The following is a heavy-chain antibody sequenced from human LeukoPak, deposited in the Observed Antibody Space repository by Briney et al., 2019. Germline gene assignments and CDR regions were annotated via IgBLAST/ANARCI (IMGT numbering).Heavy chain of an antibody. V-gene: IGHV4-39*07. D-gene: IGHD2-15*01. CDR3: ARALGYCSGGSCLGGWFDP. CDR1: GGSISSSSYY. J-gene: IGHJ5*02. CDR2: IYYSGSA. Sequence: SETLSLTCTVSGGSISSSSYYWGWIRQPPGKGLEWIGSIYYSGSAYYNPSLKSRVTISVDTSKNQFSLKLSSVTAADTAVYYCARALGYCSGGSCLGGWFDPWGQGTLVTVSS.